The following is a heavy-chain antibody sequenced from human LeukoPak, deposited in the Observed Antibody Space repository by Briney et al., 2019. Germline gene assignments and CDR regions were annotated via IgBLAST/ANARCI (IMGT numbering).Heavy chain of an antibody. CDR3: ARVLAYSSSRYGDY. CDR2: IYPVDSDT. D-gene: IGHD6-13*01. Sequence: GESLKISCKGSGYSFTTYWIGWVRQMPGKGLEWMGIIYPVDSDTRYSPSFQGQVTISADKSITTAYLQWSSLKASDTAMYYCARVLAYSSSRYGDYWGQGTLVTVSS. V-gene: IGHV5-51*01. J-gene: IGHJ4*02. CDR1: GYSFTTYW.